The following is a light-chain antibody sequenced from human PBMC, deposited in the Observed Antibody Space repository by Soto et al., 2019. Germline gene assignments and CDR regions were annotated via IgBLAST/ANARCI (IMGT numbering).Light chain of an antibody. CDR3: QQYYRTPPT. Sequence: DIVMGQSPDSLAVSLGERATFNCKSSQSILHSSTNRNYLAWYQQKPGQPLRLLFYWASTRASGVPDRFSASGSATDFTLTISTLQAEDVAVYHCQQYYRTPPTFGQGTKVDIK. J-gene: IGKJ1*01. V-gene: IGKV4-1*01. CDR1: QSILHSSTNRNY. CDR2: WAS.